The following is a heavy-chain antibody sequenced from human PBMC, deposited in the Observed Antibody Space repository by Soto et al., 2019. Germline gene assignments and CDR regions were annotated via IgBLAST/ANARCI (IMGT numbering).Heavy chain of an antibody. D-gene: IGHD3-10*01. J-gene: IGHJ6*02. CDR2: IYYSGST. V-gene: IGHV4-59*08. CDR1: YGSISSYY. Sequence: SQTLSVTWTVSYGSISSYYCGWIVKNPWKGLEWIGYIYYSGSTNYNPSLKSRVTISVDTSKNQFSLKVSSVTAADTAVYYCARHIATWFGVYYGMDVWGQGPTVTVSS. CDR3: ARHIATWFGVYYGMDV.